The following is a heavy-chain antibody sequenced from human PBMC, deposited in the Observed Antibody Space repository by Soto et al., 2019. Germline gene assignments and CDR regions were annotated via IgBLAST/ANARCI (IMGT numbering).Heavy chain of an antibody. CDR3: AKVLYASESFDSEEAPYGMDV. CDR2: LWFDGSNE. J-gene: IGHJ6*02. CDR1: GFPFSRYD. V-gene: IGHV3-33*06. Sequence: PGGSLRLSCAASGFPFSRYDMHWFRQAPGKGLEWVAVLWFDGSNEYYADSVQGRFTISRDNSKNTLYLQMDSLRAEDTAVYYCAKVLYASESFDSEEAPYGMDVWGQGTTVTVSS. D-gene: IGHD3-10*01.